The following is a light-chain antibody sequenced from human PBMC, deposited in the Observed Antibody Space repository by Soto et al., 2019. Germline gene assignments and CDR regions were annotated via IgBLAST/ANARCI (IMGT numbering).Light chain of an antibody. V-gene: IGKV1-5*03. J-gene: IGKJ1*01. Sequence: DIQMTQSPSTLSGSVGYRVTITCRASQTISSWLAWYQQKPGKAPKLLTYKASTLKSGVPSRFSGSGSGTEFTLTISSLQPDDFATYYCQHYNSYSEAFGQGTKVDIK. CDR1: QTISSW. CDR3: QHYNSYSEA. CDR2: KAS.